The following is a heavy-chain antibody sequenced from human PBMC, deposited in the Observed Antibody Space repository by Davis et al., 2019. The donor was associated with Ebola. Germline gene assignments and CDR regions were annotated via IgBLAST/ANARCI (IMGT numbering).Heavy chain of an antibody. Sequence: SETLSLTCTVSGGSIITYYWSCIRQPPGKGLEWIGYIYDSGSIKYNPSLRSRVTFSVDTSKNQLSLKLNSLTAADTAVCYCEGGNYGSEMDVWGQGTTVSVSS. J-gene: IGHJ6*02. CDR3: EGGNYGSEMDV. CDR1: GGSIITYY. V-gene: IGHV4-59*01. D-gene: IGHD3-10*01. CDR2: IYDSGSI.